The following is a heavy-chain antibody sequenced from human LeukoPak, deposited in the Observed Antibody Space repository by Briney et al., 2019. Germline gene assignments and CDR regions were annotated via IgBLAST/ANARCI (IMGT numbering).Heavy chain of an antibody. CDR1: GFTFSNFW. CDR3: ARGRGDSSSWYFDY. D-gene: IGHD6-13*01. CDR2: VKQDGSEK. J-gene: IGHJ4*02. Sequence: GGSLRLSCAASGFTFSNFWMTWVRQAPGKGLEWVTNVKQDGSEKSCVDSVKGRFTISRDNAKNSLYLQMNSLRVEDTAVYYCARGRGDSSSWYFDYWGQGTLVTVSS. V-gene: IGHV3-7*01.